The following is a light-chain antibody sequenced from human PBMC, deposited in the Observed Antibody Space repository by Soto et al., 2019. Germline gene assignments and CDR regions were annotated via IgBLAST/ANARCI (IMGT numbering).Light chain of an antibody. CDR3: CAYAGSSTLG. CDR2: EGS. V-gene: IGLV2-23*01. J-gene: IGLJ3*02. Sequence: QSVLTQPASVSGSPGQSITISCIGIISDVGNYHLVSWYQQHPGKAPKLMIYEGSKRPSGVSNRFSGSKSGNTASLTISGLQAEDEADYYCCAYAGSSTLGFGGGTKLTDL. CDR1: ISDVGNYHL.